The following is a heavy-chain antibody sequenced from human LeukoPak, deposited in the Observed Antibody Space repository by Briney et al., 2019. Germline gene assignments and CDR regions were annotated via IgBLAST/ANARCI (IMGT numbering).Heavy chain of an antibody. J-gene: IGHJ6*02. CDR3: ARDSSGYKSTYMDV. Sequence: ASVKVSCKASGYTFTSYGISWVRQAPGQGLEWMGWISAYNDNTNYAQKLQGRVTMTTDTSTSTAYMELRSPRSDDTAVYYCARDSSGYKSTYMDVWGQGTTVTVSS. V-gene: IGHV1-18*01. CDR2: ISAYNDNT. CDR1: GYTFTSYG. D-gene: IGHD3-22*01.